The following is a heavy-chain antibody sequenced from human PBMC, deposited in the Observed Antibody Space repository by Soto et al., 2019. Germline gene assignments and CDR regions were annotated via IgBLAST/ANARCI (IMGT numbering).Heavy chain of an antibody. CDR3: ARASHPAVLIWGALKTWFDP. Sequence: PSETLSLTCTVSGGSISSGGYYWSWIRQHPGKGLEWIGYIYYSGSTYYNPSLKSRVTISVDTSKNQFSLKLSSVTAADTAVYYCARASHPAVLIWGALKTWFDPWGQGTLVTVSS. V-gene: IGHV4-31*03. CDR1: GGSISSGGYY. D-gene: IGHD3-10*01. J-gene: IGHJ5*02. CDR2: IYYSGST.